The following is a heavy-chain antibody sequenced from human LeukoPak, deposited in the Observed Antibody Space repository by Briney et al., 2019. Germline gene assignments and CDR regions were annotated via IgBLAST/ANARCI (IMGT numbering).Heavy chain of an antibody. V-gene: IGHV1-18*01. CDR2: ISAYNGNT. Sequence: ASVKVSCKASGGTFSSYAISWVRQAPGQGLEWMGWISAYNGNTNYAQKLQGRVTMTTDTSTSTAYMELRSLRSDDTAVYYCARDYRYYYDSSGPEYFQHWGQGTLVTVSS. CDR1: GGTFSSYA. J-gene: IGHJ1*01. D-gene: IGHD3-22*01. CDR3: ARDYRYYYDSSGPEYFQH.